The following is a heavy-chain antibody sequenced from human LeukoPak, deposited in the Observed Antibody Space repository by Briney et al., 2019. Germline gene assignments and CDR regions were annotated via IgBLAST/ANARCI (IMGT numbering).Heavy chain of an antibody. CDR3: ASGEQLVHLEDY. CDR2: IYYSGST. Sequence: PSETLSLTCTVSGGSISSSSYYWGWIRQPPGKGLEWIGSIYYSGSTYYNPSLKSRVTISVDTSKNQFSLKLSSVTAADTAVYYCASGEQLVHLEDYWGQGTLVTVSS. D-gene: IGHD6-6*01. V-gene: IGHV4-39*01. J-gene: IGHJ4*02. CDR1: GGSISSSSYY.